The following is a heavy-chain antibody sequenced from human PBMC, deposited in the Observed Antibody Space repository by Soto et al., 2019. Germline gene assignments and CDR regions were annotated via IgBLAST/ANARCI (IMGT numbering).Heavy chain of an antibody. Sequence: ASVKVTCTASGYTFIRYGMTWVRQAPGQGLEWMGWISGYNDYTNYAQKLQGRVTMTRDTSASTVYMELSSLRSEDTAMYYCARLYDSTGTVAFDVWGQGTMVTVSS. CDR3: ARLYDSTGTVAFDV. J-gene: IGHJ3*01. CDR2: ISGYNDYT. D-gene: IGHD3-22*01. CDR1: GYTFIRYG. V-gene: IGHV1-18*01.